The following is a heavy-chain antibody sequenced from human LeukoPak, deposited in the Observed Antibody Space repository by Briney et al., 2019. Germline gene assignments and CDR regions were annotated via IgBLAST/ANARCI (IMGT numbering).Heavy chain of an antibody. CDR1: GGSLSSYY. J-gene: IGHJ4*02. CDR3: ARAEYSSGCLDY. Sequence: SETLSLTCTVSGGSLSSYYWSWIRQPPGKGLEWIGYIYYSGSTNYNPSLKSRVTISVDTSKNQFSLKLSSVTAADTAVYYCARAEYSSGCLDYWGQGTLVTVSS. V-gene: IGHV4-59*01. CDR2: IYYSGST. D-gene: IGHD6-19*01.